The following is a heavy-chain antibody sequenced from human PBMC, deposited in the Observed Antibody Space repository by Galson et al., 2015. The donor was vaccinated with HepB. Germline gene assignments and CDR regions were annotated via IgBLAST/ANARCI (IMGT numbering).Heavy chain of an antibody. Sequence: SVKVSCKASGYTFTSYGISWVRQAPGQGLEWMGWISAYNGNTNYAQKLQGRVTMTTDTSTSTAYMELRSLRSDDTAVYYCARDTIDFWSGYRSLLLDYWGQGTLVTVSS. CDR2: ISAYNGNT. CDR1: GYTFTSYG. J-gene: IGHJ4*02. D-gene: IGHD3-3*01. CDR3: ARDTIDFWSGYRSLLLDY. V-gene: IGHV1-18*04.